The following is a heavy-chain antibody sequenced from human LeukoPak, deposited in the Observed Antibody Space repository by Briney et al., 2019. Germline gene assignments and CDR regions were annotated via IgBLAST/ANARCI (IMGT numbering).Heavy chain of an antibody. D-gene: IGHD3-3*01. V-gene: IGHV3-30-3*01. Sequence: GRSLRLSCAASGFTFSSYAMHWVRQAPGKGLEWVAVISYDGSNKYYADSVKGRFTISRDNSKNTLYLQMNSLRADDTAVYYCARDHAASITIFGVDPLNWFDPWGQGTLVTVSS. J-gene: IGHJ5*02. CDR1: GFTFSSYA. CDR2: ISYDGSNK. CDR3: ARDHAASITIFGVDPLNWFDP.